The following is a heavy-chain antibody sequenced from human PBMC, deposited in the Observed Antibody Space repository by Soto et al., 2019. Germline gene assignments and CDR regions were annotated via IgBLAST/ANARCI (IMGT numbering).Heavy chain of an antibody. J-gene: IGHJ4*02. V-gene: IGHV4-61*05. CDR2: TA. Sequence: QLQLEESGPGLVKPSETLSLTCTVSGGSVTASNYWGWIRQPPGKGLEWIGSTASYNPSLKSRVTISVYTSKNQFSLKLNSVTTADTAVYYCARADAPYYYDYSGFYFGSWGQGTLVTVSP. CDR3: ARADAPYYYDYSGFYFGS. CDR1: GGSVTASNY. D-gene: IGHD3-22*01.